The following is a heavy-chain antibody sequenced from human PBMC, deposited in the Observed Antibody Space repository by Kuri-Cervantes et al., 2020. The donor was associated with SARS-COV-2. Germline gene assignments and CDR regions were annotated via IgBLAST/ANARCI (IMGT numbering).Heavy chain of an antibody. V-gene: IGHV3-9*01. J-gene: IGHJ4*02. CDR3: ASHPKRFLEWLFDY. CDR2: ISWNSGSI. CDR1: GFTFDDYA. Sequence: SLKISCAASGFTFDDYAMHWVRQAPGKGLEWVSGISWNSGSIGYADSVKGRFTISRDNAKNSLYLQMNSLRGEDTALYYCASHPKRFLEWLFDYWGQGTLVTVSS. D-gene: IGHD3-3*01.